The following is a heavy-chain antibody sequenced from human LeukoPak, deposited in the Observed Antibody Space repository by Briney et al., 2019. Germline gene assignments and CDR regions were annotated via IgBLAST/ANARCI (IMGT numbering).Heavy chain of an antibody. D-gene: IGHD3-10*01. CDR3: AKDSVVRGVIPSYFDY. V-gene: IGHV3-30-3*01. CDR2: ISYDGSNK. CDR1: GFSFSNYA. Sequence: GRSLRLSCAASGFSFSNYAMHWVRQAPGKGLEWVAVISYDGSNKYYADSVKGRFTISRDNSKNTLYLQMNSLRAEDTAVYYCAKDSVVRGVIPSYFDYWGQGTLVTVSS. J-gene: IGHJ4*02.